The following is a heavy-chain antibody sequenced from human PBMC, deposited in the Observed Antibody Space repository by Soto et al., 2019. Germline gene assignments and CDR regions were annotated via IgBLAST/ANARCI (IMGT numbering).Heavy chain of an antibody. J-gene: IGHJ4*02. CDR3: ARGVAGLRFDL. Sequence: SQTLSLTCAISGDSVSSNTAAWNWIRSSPSRGLEWLGRTYYRSNWRHDYAVSVKSRITVNPDTSKNHFSLQLNSVTPDDTAVYYCARGVAGLRFDLWVQGTLVTVSP. CDR1: GDSVSSNTAA. V-gene: IGHV6-1*01. D-gene: IGHD6-19*01. CDR2: TYYRSNWRH.